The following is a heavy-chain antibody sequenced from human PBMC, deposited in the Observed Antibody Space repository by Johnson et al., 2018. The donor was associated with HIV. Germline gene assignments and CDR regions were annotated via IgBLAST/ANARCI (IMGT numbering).Heavy chain of an antibody. V-gene: IGHV3-13*01. J-gene: IGHJ3*02. CDR2: IGTAGDT. D-gene: IGHD3-10*01. CDR3: ARELEGDYAFDI. CDR1: GFTFSSYD. Sequence: VQLVESGGGLVQPGGSLRLSCAASGFTFSSYDMHWVRQATGTGLEWVSAIGTAGDTYYPGSVKGRFTISRENAKNSLYLQMNSLRAGDTAVYYCARELEGDYAFDIWGQGTMVTVSS.